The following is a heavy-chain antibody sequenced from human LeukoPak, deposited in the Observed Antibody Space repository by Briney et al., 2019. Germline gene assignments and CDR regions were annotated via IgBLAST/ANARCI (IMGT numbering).Heavy chain of an antibody. D-gene: IGHD1-26*01. CDR1: GYSISSDYY. CDR3: ASGIVEGNFQH. CDR2: IYHSGST. V-gene: IGHV4-38-2*02. J-gene: IGHJ1*01. Sequence: SETLSLTCSVSGYSISSDYYWGWIRQPPGKGLEWIGNIYHSGSTYYNVSLKSRVTISVDTSKNQFSLKLSSVTAADTAVYYCASGIVEGNFQHWGQGTLVTVSS.